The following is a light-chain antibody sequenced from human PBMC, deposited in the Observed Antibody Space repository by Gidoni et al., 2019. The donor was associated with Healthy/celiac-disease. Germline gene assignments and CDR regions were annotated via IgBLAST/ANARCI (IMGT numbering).Light chain of an antibody. CDR2: AAS. V-gene: IGKV1-39*01. J-gene: IGKJ3*01. Sequence: DIQITKSPSSLSASVGDRVTITCRASQSISSYLNWYQQKPGKAPKLLIYAASSLQSGVPSRFSGSGSGTDFTLTISSLQPEDFATYYCQQSYSTPLFTFGPGTKVDIK. CDR3: QQSYSTPLFT. CDR1: QSISSY.